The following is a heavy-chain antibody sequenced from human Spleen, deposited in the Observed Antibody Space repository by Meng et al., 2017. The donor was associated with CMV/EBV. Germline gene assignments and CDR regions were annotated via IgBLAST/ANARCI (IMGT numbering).Heavy chain of an antibody. J-gene: IGHJ5*02. CDR1: GGSISSSSYY. CDR3: ARPRAGQTGWFDP. V-gene: IGHV4-30-4*02. CDR2: IYYSGST. Sequence: QLQLQEPGPGLVKPSDTLSLTCTVSGGSISSSSYYWGWIRQPPGKGLEWIGYIYYSGSTYYNPSLKSRVTISVDTSKNQFSLKLSSVTAADTAVYYCARPRAGQTGWFDPWGQGTLVTVSS. D-gene: IGHD3-10*01.